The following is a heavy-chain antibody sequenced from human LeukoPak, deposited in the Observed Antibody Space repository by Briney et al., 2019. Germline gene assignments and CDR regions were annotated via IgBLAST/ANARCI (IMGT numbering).Heavy chain of an antibody. Sequence: PGGSLRLPCAASGFTVSSSYISWVRQAPGKGLEWVSVMYSGGNTYYADSVKGRFTISRDKSKSTLYLQMNGLRAEDTAVYHCARVQAVFQNFDYWGQGTLVTVSS. V-gene: IGHV3-66*01. D-gene: IGHD6-19*01. CDR3: ARVQAVFQNFDY. CDR1: GFTVSSSY. CDR2: MYSGGNT. J-gene: IGHJ4*02.